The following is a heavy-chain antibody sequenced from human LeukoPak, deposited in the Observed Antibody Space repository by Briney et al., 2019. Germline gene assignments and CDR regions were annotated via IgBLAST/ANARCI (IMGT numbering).Heavy chain of an antibody. CDR2: ISGSGGST. CDR3: AKDPWCYYDSSGYYRDYYYGMDV. Sequence: GGSLRLSCAASGFTFSSYAMSWVRQAPAKGLEWVSAISGSGGSTYYADSAKGRFTISRDNSKNTLYLQMNSLRAEDTAVYYCAKDPWCYYDSSGYYRDYYYGMDVWGQGTTVTVSS. D-gene: IGHD3-22*01. J-gene: IGHJ6*02. V-gene: IGHV3-23*01. CDR1: GFTFSSYA.